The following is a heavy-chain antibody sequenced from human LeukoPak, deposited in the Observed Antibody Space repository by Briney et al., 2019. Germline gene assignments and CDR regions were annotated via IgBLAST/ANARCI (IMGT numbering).Heavy chain of an antibody. CDR2: IYYSGST. CDR3: AREIGAFDI. V-gene: IGHV4-39*02. Sequence: SETLSLTCTVSGGSISSSGYYWGWIRQPPGKGLEWIGSIYYSGSTYYNPSLKSRVTISVDTSKNQFSLKLSSVTAADTAVYYCAREIGAFDIWGQGTMVTVSS. J-gene: IGHJ3*02. CDR1: GGSISSSGYY.